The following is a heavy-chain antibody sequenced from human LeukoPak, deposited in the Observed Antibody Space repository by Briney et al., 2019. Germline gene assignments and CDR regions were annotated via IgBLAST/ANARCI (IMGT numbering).Heavy chain of an antibody. Sequence: GASVKVSCKASGYTFTSYGISWVRQAPGQGLEWMGRIIPILGIANYAQKFQGRVTITADKSTSTAYMELSSLRSGDTAVYYCARPLTYSSGWYDVLGYWGQGTLVTVSS. CDR2: IIPILGIA. D-gene: IGHD6-19*01. V-gene: IGHV1-69*04. CDR3: ARPLTYSSGWYDVLGY. J-gene: IGHJ4*02. CDR1: GYTFTSYG.